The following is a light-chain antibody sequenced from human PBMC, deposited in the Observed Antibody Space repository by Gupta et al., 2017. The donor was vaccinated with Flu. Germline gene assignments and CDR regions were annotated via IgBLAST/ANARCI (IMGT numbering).Light chain of an antibody. CDR3: SSYTSGSTFYV. Sequence: GTSSDVGRSDSVSWYQQHPDKAPKLIIYDVTNRPSGVSSRFSGSKSGNTASLTISGLQAEDETDYYCSSYTSGSTFYVFGTGTKVTVL. CDR1: SSDVGRSDS. J-gene: IGLJ1*01. V-gene: IGLV2-14*03. CDR2: DVT.